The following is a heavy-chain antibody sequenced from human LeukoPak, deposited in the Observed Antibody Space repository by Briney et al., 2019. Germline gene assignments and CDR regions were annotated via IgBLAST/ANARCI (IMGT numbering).Heavy chain of an antibody. CDR3: AKERYQLLSLYFFDS. V-gene: IGHV3-23*01. CDR1: GFIFGSYA. Sequence: PGGSLRLSCAASGFIFGSYAMSWVRQAPGKGLEWVSAISGSGGSTYYADSVKGRFTISRDNSKNTLYLQMNSLRAEDTAVYYCAKERYQLLSLYFFDSWGQGTLVTVSS. J-gene: IGHJ4*02. D-gene: IGHD2-2*01. CDR2: ISGSGGST.